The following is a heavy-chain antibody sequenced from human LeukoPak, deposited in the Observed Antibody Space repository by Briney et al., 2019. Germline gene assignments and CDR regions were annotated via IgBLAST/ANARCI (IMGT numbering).Heavy chain of an antibody. D-gene: IGHD2-2*01. CDR2: INPNDGDT. CDR3: ARANFLYCSSSTCLFDY. J-gene: IGHJ4*02. V-gene: IGHV1-2*02. CDR1: GGTFSSYA. Sequence: ASVKVSCKASGGTFSSYANSWVRQAPGQGLEWMGWINPNDGDTNYAQKFQGRVTMTRDTSISTAHMEVSRLRSDDTAVYYCARANFLYCSSSTCLFDYWGQGTLVTVSS.